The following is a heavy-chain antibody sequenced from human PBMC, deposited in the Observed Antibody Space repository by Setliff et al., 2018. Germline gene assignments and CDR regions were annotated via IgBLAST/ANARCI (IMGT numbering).Heavy chain of an antibody. Sequence: PGGSLRLSCVASGFTFSNHGMLWVRQAPGKGLEWVALIWYDGDNKKYADSVRGRFAVSRDNSRNTLYLEMNSLRPEDTAVYYCARALPSIHIDYWGQGTLVTVSS. CDR2: IWYDGDNK. J-gene: IGHJ4*02. CDR3: ARALPSIHIDY. CDR1: GFTFSNHG. D-gene: IGHD6-6*01. V-gene: IGHV3-33*08.